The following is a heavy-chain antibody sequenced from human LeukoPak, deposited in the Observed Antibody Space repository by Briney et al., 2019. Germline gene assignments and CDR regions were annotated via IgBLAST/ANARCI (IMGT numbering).Heavy chain of an antibody. V-gene: IGHV4-61*08. D-gene: IGHD2-2*01. CDR3: ARHSSDIVVVPAAHYFDY. CDR1: GGSISSGGYY. J-gene: IGHJ4*02. CDR2: IYYSGST. Sequence: PSETLSLTCTVSGGSISSGGYYWSWIRQHPGKGLEWIGYIYYSGSTNYNPSLKSRVTISVDTSKNQFSLKLSSVTAADTAVYYCARHSSDIVVVPAAHYFDYWGQGTLVTVSS.